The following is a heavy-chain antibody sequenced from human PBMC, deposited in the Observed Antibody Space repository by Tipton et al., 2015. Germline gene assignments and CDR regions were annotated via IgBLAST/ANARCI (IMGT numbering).Heavy chain of an antibody. CDR1: GGSTTSHY. CDR3: ARGGVVRRVIAGMNV. V-gene: IGHV4-59*11. CDR2: IYYSGST. J-gene: IGHJ6*02. D-gene: IGHD3-10*01. Sequence: TLSLTCTVSGGSTTSHYWSWIRQPPGKGLEWIGYIYYSGSTNYNPSLKSRVTISVDTPKNQFSLKLRSVTAADTAVYYCARGGVVRRVIAGMNVWGQGTTVTVSS.